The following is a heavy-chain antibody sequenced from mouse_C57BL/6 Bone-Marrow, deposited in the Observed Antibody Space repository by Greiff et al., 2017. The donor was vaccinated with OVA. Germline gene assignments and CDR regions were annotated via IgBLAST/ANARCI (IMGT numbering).Heavy chain of an antibody. V-gene: IGHV1-59*01. Sequence: QVQLKQPGAELVRPGTSVKLSCKASGYTFTSYWMHWVKQRPGQGLEWIGVIDPSDSYTNYNQKFKGKATLTVDTSSSTAYMQLSSLTSEDSAVYYCQLGQNYWGQGTTLTVSS. J-gene: IGHJ2*01. CDR1: GYTFTSYW. CDR2: IDPSDSYT. D-gene: IGHD4-1*02. CDR3: QLGQNY.